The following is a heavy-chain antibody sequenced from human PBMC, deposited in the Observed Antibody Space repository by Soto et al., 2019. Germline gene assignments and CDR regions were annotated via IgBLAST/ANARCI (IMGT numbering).Heavy chain of an antibody. V-gene: IGHV3-23*01. CDR3: ATRQGVEDIVVVPAAMPDYYYYGMDV. D-gene: IGHD2-2*01. CDR1: GFTFSSYA. J-gene: IGHJ6*02. Sequence: EVPLLESGGGLVQPGGSLRLSCAASGFTFSSYAMSWVRQAPGKGLEWVSAISGSGGSTYYADSVKGRFTISRDNSKNTLYLQMNSLRAEDTAVYYCATRQGVEDIVVVPAAMPDYYYYGMDVWGQGTTVTVSS. CDR2: ISGSGGST.